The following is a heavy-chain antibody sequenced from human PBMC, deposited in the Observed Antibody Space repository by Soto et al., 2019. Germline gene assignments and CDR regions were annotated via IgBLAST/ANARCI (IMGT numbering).Heavy chain of an antibody. V-gene: IGHV5-51*01. Sequence: GESLKISCKGSGYSFTSYWIGWVRQMPGKCLEWMGIIYPGDSDTRYSPSFQGQVTISADKSISTAYLQWSSLKASDTAMYYCASSSGSYSLNYYYYYGMDVWGQGTTVTVSS. CDR1: GYSFTSYW. CDR3: ASSSGSYSLNYYYYYGMDV. J-gene: IGHJ6*02. CDR2: IYPGDSDT. D-gene: IGHD1-26*01.